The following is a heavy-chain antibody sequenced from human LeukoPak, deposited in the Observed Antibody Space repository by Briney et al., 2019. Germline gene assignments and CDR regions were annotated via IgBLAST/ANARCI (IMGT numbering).Heavy chain of an antibody. V-gene: IGHV3-7*01. CDR2: IKQDGSEK. CDR3: ARHRSGGSQDDAFDI. CDR1: EFTFSSYW. J-gene: IGHJ3*02. D-gene: IGHD2-15*01. Sequence: SGGSLRLSCAASEFTFSSYWMTWVRQAPGKGLEWVADIKQDGSEKYYVDSVKGRFTISRQNAKNSLFLQMNSLRAEDTAVYYCARHRSGGSQDDAFDIWGRGTMVTVSS.